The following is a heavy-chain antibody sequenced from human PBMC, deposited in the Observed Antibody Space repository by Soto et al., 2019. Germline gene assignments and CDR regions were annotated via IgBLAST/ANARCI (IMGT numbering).Heavy chain of an antibody. CDR1: GASVSSTYW. Sequence: LSLTCAVSGASVSSTYWWSWVRQPPGKGPEWIGEINHRRSANYNPSLKSRVTISVDISKSQFSLRLTSVTAADTAVYYCARYNAASGTYYFDFWGQGALVTVSS. J-gene: IGHJ4*02. CDR2: INHRRSA. CDR3: ARYNAASGTYYFDF. D-gene: IGHD6-13*01. V-gene: IGHV4-4*02.